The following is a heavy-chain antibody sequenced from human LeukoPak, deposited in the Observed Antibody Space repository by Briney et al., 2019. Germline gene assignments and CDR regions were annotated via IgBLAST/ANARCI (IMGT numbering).Heavy chain of an antibody. D-gene: IGHD5-18*01. CDR1: GFTFSSYA. CDR3: ARDSGGYSYGYQEGVGAFDI. Sequence: TGGSLRLACAASGFTFSSYAMHWVRQAPGKGLEWVAVISYDGSNKYYADSVKGRFTIPRDNSKNTLYLQMNSLRAEDTAVYYCARDSGGYSYGYQEGVGAFDIWGQGTMVTVSS. CDR2: ISYDGSNK. J-gene: IGHJ3*02. V-gene: IGHV3-30*04.